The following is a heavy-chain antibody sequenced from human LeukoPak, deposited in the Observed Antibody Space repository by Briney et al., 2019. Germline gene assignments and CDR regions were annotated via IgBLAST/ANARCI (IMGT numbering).Heavy chain of an antibody. Sequence: ASVKVSCKASGYTFTSYAMHWVRQAPGQRLEWMGWINAGNGNTKYSQKFQGRVTITRDTSASTAYMELSSLRPEDTAVYYCARGRLLWFGELLYDPRIDYWGQGTLVTVSS. D-gene: IGHD3-10*01. CDR3: ARGRLLWFGELLYDPRIDY. CDR1: GYTFTSYA. J-gene: IGHJ4*02. CDR2: INAGNGNT. V-gene: IGHV1-3*01.